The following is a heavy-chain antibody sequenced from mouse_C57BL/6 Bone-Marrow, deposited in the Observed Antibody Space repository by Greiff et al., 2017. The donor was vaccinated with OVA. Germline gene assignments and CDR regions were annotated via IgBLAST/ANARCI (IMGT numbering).Heavy chain of an antibody. CDR1: GYTFTSYW. CDR2: IDPSDSYT. CDR3: AREDDSSGYYFDY. J-gene: IGHJ2*01. Sequence: QVQLKQPGAELVRPGTSVKLSCKASGYTFTSYWMHWVKQRPGQGLEWIGVIDPSDSYTNYNQKFKGKATLTVDTSSSTAYMQLSSLTSEDSAVYYCAREDDSSGYYFDYWGQGTTLTVSS. V-gene: IGHV1-59*01. D-gene: IGHD3-2*02.